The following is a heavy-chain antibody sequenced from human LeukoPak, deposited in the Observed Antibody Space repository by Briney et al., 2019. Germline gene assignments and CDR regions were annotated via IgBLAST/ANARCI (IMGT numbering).Heavy chain of an antibody. D-gene: IGHD3-10*01. CDR1: GGSISSSSYH. CDR3: ARTISIRSDSWGDIKYFDY. J-gene: IGHJ4*02. V-gene: IGHV4-39*01. CDR2: IYYSGDT. Sequence: SETLSLTCSVSGGSISSSSYHWDWIRQSPGKGLEWIVDIYYSGDTHYKPSLKSRLTISVDTSKNQFSLRLSSVTAADTAVYYCARTISIRSDSWGDIKYFDYWGQGTLVTVSS.